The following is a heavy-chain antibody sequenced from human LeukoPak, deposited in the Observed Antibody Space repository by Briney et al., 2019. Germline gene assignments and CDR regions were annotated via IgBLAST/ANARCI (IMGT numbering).Heavy chain of an antibody. V-gene: IGHV1-69*13. J-gene: IGHJ6*03. D-gene: IGHD6-6*01. CDR2: IIPIFGTA. CDR3: ARSPYSSSSRRWGDYYYYYMDV. Sequence: ASVKVSCKASGGTFSSYAISWVRQAPGQGLEWMGGIIPIFGTANYAQKFQGRVTITADESTSTAYMELSSLRSEDTAVYYCARSPYSSSSRRWGDYYYYYMDVWGKGTTVTVSS. CDR1: GGTFSSYA.